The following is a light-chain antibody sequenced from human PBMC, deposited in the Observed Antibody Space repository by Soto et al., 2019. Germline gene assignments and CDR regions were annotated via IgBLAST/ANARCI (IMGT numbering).Light chain of an antibody. CDR1: QSVSTN. V-gene: IGKV3-15*01. CDR3: QQYNTWPPWT. Sequence: EIVMTQSPATLSVSPGESATLSCRASQSVSTNLAWYQQKPGQAPRLLIYGPSTRATGIPARFSGSGSGTEFTLTISSLQSEDFAVYYCQQYNTWPPWTFGQGTKVEIK. J-gene: IGKJ1*01. CDR2: GPS.